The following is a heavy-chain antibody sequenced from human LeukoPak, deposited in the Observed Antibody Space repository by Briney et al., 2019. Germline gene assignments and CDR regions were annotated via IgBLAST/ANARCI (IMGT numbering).Heavy chain of an antibody. J-gene: IGHJ4*02. V-gene: IGHV3-21*04. CDR2: SSSSSSYI. D-gene: IGHD2-8*01. Sequence: GGSLRLSCAASGFTFSSYSMNWVRQAPGKGLEWASSSSSSSSYIYYADSVKGRFTISRDNAKNSLYLQMNSLRAEDTAVYYCAKGPIVLMVYAALSDWGQGTLVTVSS. CDR1: GFTFSSYS. CDR3: AKGPIVLMVYAALSD.